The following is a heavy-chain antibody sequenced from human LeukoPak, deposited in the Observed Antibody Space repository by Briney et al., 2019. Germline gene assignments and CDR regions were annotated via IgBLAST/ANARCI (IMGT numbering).Heavy chain of an antibody. Sequence: PSETLSLTCAVYGGSFSGYYWSWIRQPPGKGLEWIGEINHSGSTNYNPSLKSRVTISVDRPKTQFFLNLSSVAASDTAVYYCARLSNYGILTGNNWFDSWGQGTLVTVSS. V-gene: IGHV4-34*01. CDR2: INHSGST. CDR1: GGSFSGYY. D-gene: IGHD3-9*01. CDR3: ARLSNYGILTGNNWFDS. J-gene: IGHJ5*01.